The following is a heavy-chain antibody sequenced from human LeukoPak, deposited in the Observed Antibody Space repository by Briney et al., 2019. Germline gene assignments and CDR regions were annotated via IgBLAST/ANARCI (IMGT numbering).Heavy chain of an antibody. V-gene: IGHV4-59*11. CDR3: ARVFRGELSYYFDY. J-gene: IGHJ4*02. Sequence: PSETLSLTCTVSGGSISSHYWSWIRQPPGKRLEWIGYIYYSGSTNYSPSLKSRVTISVDTSKNQFSLKLSSVTAADTAVYYCARVFRGELSYYFDYWGQGTLVTVSS. CDR2: IYYSGST. D-gene: IGHD3-16*02. CDR1: GGSISSHY.